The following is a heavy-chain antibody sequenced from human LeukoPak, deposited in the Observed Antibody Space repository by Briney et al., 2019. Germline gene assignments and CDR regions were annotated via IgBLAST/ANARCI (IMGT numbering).Heavy chain of an antibody. J-gene: IGHJ5*02. CDR3: ARSTVTTNWFDP. V-gene: IGHV1-2*06. CDR2: INPNSGGT. CDR1: GYTFTGYY. D-gene: IGHD4-11*01. Sequence: GASVKVSCKASGYTFTGYYMHWVRQAPGQGLEWMGRINPNSGGTNYAQKFQGRVTMTRDTSISRAYMELSRLGSDDTAVYYCARSTVTTNWFDPWGQGTLVTVSS.